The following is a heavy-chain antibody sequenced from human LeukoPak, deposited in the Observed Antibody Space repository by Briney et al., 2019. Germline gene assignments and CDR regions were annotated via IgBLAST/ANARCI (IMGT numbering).Heavy chain of an antibody. V-gene: IGHV3-33*01. Sequence: GGSLRLSCAASVFTFSSYGMHWVRQAPGKGLEWVAVIWYDGSNKYYADSVKGRFTISRDNPKNTLYLQMNSLRAEDTAVYYCARAKDNSGRDGFDIWGQGTMVTVSS. CDR1: VFTFSSYG. CDR2: IWYDGSNK. CDR3: ARAKDNSGRDGFDI. J-gene: IGHJ3*02. D-gene: IGHD6-19*01.